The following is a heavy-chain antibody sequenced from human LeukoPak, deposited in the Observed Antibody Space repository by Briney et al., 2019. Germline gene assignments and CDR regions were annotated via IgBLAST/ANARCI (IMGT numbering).Heavy chain of an antibody. CDR3: ARASYTTVVRNVYDY. V-gene: IGHV3-7*01. D-gene: IGHD4-23*01. CDR1: GFIFSSYW. Sequence: AGGSLRLSCAASGFIFSSYWMSWVCQAPGKGLEWVANIKQDGSEKYYVDSVKGRFTISRDNAKKSLYLQMNSLRAEDTAVYFCARASYTTVVRNVYDYWGLGTLVTVSS. CDR2: IKQDGSEK. J-gene: IGHJ4*02.